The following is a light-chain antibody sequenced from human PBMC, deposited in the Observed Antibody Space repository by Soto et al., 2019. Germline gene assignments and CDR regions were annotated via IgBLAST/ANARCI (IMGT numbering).Light chain of an antibody. CDR2: EVT. J-gene: IGLJ2*01. V-gene: IGLV2-8*01. CDR3: SSSAGSNNLV. CDR1: SSDVGGYHY. Sequence: QSALTQPPSASGSPGQSVTISCTGTSSDVGGYHYVSWYQQHPGKAPKLMIHEVTKRPSGVPDRFSGSKSGNTASLTVSGLQGEDEADYYCSSSAGSNNLVSGGGTKLTVL.